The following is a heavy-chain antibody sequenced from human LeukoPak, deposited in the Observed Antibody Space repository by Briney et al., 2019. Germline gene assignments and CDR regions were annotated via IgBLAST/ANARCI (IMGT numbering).Heavy chain of an antibody. CDR1: GGSFSGYY. CDR3: ARVYYDFWSGPVDY. CDR2: INHSGST. J-gene: IGHJ4*02. D-gene: IGHD3-3*01. V-gene: IGHV4-34*01. Sequence: SETLSLTCAVYGGSFSGYYRSWIRQPPGKGLEWIGEINHSGSTNYNPSLKSRVTISVDTSKNQFSLKLSSVTAADTAVYYCARVYYDFWSGPVDYWGQGTLVTVSS.